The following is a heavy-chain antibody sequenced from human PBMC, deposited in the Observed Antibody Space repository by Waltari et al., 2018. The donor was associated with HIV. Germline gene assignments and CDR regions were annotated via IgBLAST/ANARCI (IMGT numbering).Heavy chain of an antibody. CDR2: IYGSGNT. J-gene: IGHJ5*02. V-gene: IGHV4-4*07. Sequence: QVLLQESGPGLVKPSETLSLTGTAPGGSITNANGSWIRQPAGKGLEWLGRIYGSGNTNYNPSLKSRLSMSVDTSKNQFSLILTSVTAADTAVYYCARAWTTVTGGWFDPWGQGTLVIVSS. D-gene: IGHD4-17*01. CDR3: ARAWTTVTGGWFDP. CDR1: GGSITNAN.